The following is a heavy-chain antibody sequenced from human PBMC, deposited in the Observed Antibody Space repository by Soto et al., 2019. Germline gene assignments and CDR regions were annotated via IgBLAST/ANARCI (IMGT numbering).Heavy chain of an antibody. J-gene: IGHJ5*02. CDR1: GFAFSSYS. Sequence: GGSLRLSCAASGFAFSSYSMNWVRQAPGKGLEWVSYISSSSSTIYYADSVKGRFTISRDNAKNSLYLQMNSLRAEDTAVYYCARHPERIAEIGWFDPWGQGTLVTVSS. D-gene: IGHD6-13*01. CDR2: ISSSSSTI. CDR3: ARHPERIAEIGWFDP. V-gene: IGHV3-48*01.